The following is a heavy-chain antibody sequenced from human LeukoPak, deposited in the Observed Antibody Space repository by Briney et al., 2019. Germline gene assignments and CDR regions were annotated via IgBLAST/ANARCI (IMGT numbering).Heavy chain of an antibody. CDR1: GYTFTSYY. Sequence: ASVKVSCKASGYTFTSYYMHWVLQAPGQGLEWMGIINPSGGSTSYAQKFQGRGTMTRDTSTSTVYMELSSLRSEDTAVYYCAREYYYDSSGYGFDYWGQGTLVTVSS. CDR3: AREYYYDSSGYGFDY. CDR2: INPSGGST. J-gene: IGHJ4*02. D-gene: IGHD3-22*01. V-gene: IGHV1-46*01.